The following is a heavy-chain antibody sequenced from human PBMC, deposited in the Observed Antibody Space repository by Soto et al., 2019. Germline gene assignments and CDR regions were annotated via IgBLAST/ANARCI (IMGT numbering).Heavy chain of an antibody. CDR2: IDYSGRT. V-gene: IGHV4-59*01. D-gene: IGHD2-2*01. Sequence: LSLTCTVSGGSISPYYWSWIRQPPGKGLEWIGYIDYSGRTNYSPSLKSRVTISIDTSQKQFSLKLSSVTAADTAVDYCARDHRYGSSTSCPGGLDVWGQGTTVTVSS. CDR3: ARDHRYGSSTSCPGGLDV. CDR1: GGSISPYY. J-gene: IGHJ6*02.